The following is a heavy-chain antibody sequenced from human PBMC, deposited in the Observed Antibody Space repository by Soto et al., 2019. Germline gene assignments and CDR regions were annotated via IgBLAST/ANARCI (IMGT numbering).Heavy chain of an antibody. J-gene: IGHJ4*02. CDR3: ARDPGGSSWYGAY. CDR2: INTGNGNT. CDR1: GYTFTSYA. Sequence: QVQLVRSGAEVKKPGASVKVSCKTSGYTFTSYAMHWVRQAPGQRLEWMGWINTGNGNTRFSQNFQGRVTITRDTSASTAYMELSSLRSEDTAVYYCARDPGGSSWYGAYWGQGTLVTVSS. V-gene: IGHV1-3*04. D-gene: IGHD6-13*01.